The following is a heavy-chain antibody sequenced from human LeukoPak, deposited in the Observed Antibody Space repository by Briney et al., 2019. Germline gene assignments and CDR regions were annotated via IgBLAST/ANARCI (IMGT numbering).Heavy chain of an antibody. Sequence: GASVKVSCKASGYTFTGYYMHWVRQAPGQGLEWMGWINPNSGGTNYAQKFQGRVTMTRDTSISTAYMELSRLRSDDTAVYYCARVKDERDILTGYLLPTYYYGMDVWGQGTTVTVXS. CDR1: GYTFTGYY. CDR3: ARVKDERDILTGYLLPTYYYGMDV. CDR2: INPNSGGT. V-gene: IGHV1-2*02. D-gene: IGHD3-9*01. J-gene: IGHJ6*02.